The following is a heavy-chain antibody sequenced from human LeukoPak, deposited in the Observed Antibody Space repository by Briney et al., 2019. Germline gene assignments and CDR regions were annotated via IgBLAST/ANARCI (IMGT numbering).Heavy chain of an antibody. J-gene: IGHJ4*02. Sequence: GASVKVSCKASGYTFTSYYMHWVRRAPGQGLQWMGIINPSGGTTTYAQKFQGRVTMTRDTSTSTVYMELTSLRSEDTAVYYCARDLGVTGSDYWGQGTLVSVSS. V-gene: IGHV1-46*01. CDR2: INPSGGTT. D-gene: IGHD3-9*01. CDR3: ARDLGVTGSDY. CDR1: GYTFTSYY.